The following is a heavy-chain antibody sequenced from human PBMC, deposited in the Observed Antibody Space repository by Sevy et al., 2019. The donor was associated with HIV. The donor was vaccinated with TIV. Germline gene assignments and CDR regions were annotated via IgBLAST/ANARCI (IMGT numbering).Heavy chain of an antibody. V-gene: IGHV3-30*02. CDR3: AKGREQGYYYGMDV. CDR1: GFTFSSYG. CDR2: IRYDGNNK. Sequence: GGSLRLSCAASGFTFSSYGMHWVRQAPGKGLEWVAFIRYDGNNKYYTGSVKGRFTISRDNSKNTLYLQMNSLRAEDTAVYYYAKGREQGYYYGMDVWGQGTTVTVSS. D-gene: IGHD1-26*01. J-gene: IGHJ6*02.